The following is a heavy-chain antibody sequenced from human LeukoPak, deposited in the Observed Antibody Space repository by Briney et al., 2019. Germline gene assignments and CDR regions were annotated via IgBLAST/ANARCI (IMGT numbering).Heavy chain of an antibody. CDR1: GASISSYY. J-gene: IGHJ4*02. Sequence: SETLSLTCTVSGASISSYYWSWIRQPPGKGLEWIGYVSYSGSTNYNPSLKSRVTMSLDTSKNQFSLKLSSVTAADTAMYYCTRGYCSSTSCIFDYWGQGTLVTVPS. V-gene: IGHV4-59*01. D-gene: IGHD2-2*01. CDR2: VSYSGST. CDR3: TRGYCSSTSCIFDY.